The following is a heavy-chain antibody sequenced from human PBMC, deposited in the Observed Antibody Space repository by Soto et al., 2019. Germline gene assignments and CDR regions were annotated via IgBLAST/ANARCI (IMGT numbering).Heavy chain of an antibody. CDR2: ISASTGNT. V-gene: IGHV1-18*04. CDR3: ARGHGDFVGDFDF. J-gene: IGHJ4*02. CDR1: GYTFNKFS. Sequence: QGQLVLSGAEVKKPGASVTVSCKASGYTFNKFSISWLRQAPGQGLERMGWISASTGNTDVALKFQGRVTMAIDTSTRTAYMELGSLRSDDTAVFYCARGHGDFVGDFDFWGQGTLVSVSS. D-gene: IGHD4-17*01.